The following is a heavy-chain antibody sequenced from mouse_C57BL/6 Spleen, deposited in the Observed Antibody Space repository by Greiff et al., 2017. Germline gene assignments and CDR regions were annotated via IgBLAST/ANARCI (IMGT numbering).Heavy chain of an antibody. J-gene: IGHJ2*01. V-gene: IGHV1-15*01. D-gene: IGHD2-3*01. CDR3: TRWGDGYYFDY. CDR2: IDPETGGT. CDR1: GYTFTDYE. Sequence: LQESGAELVRPGASVTLSCKASGYTFTDYEMHWVKQTPVHGLEWIGAIDPETGGTAYNQKFKGKAILTADKSSSTAYMELRSLTSEDSAVYYCTRWGDGYYFDYWGQGTTLTVSS.